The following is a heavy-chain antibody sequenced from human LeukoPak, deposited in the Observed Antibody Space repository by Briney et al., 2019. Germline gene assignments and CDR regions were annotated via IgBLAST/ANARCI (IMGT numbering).Heavy chain of an antibody. J-gene: IGHJ1*01. CDR1: GFTFDDYA. D-gene: IGHD3-22*01. V-gene: IGHV3-9*01. Sequence: PGGCLSLSCAASGFTFDDYAMHWVRPAAGKGLEWVSGISWISCSIGYAESVKGRFSISRDNAKNTLYLQMNSLRAEDTALYYCAKAETGYYYVIGYFQHWGQGTLVTVSS. CDR2: ISWISCSI. CDR3: AKAETGYYYVIGYFQH.